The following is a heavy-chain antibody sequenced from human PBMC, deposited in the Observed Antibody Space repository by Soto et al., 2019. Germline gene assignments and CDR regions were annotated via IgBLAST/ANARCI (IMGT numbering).Heavy chain of an antibody. V-gene: IGHV4-39*01. D-gene: IGHD5-12*01. CDR2: IFYSGST. CDR3: ARHPYSGYDFDY. J-gene: IGHJ4*02. Sequence: SETLSLSCTVPGASISSSSYCWGWLRQPPGKGLEWIGSIFYSGSTYYNPSLKSRVTISVDTSKNQFSLKLSSVTAADRAVYYCARHPYSGYDFDYWGKGTLVTVSS. CDR1: GASISSSSYC.